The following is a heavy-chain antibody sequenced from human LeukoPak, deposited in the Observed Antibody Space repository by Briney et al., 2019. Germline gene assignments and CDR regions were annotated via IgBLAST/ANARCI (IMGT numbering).Heavy chain of an antibody. V-gene: IGHV4-59*01. D-gene: IGHD1-26*01. CDR2: IHYSGST. J-gene: IGHJ3*02. CDR3: ARVFEVGASIIYAFDI. CDR1: DGSISTYY. Sequence: KASGTLSLTCSVSDGSISTYYWSWIRQPPGKGLEWIGNIHYSGSTNYNPSLKSRLTILVDTSKNQFSLKLSSVTAADTAVYYCARVFEVGASIIYAFDIWGQGTMVTVSS.